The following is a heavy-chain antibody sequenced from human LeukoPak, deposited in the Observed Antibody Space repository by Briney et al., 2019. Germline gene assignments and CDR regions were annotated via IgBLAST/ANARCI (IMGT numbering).Heavy chain of an antibody. CDR3: ARHQWHYYYYMGV. CDR1: GGSIISSSYY. Sequence: SETLSHTCTVSGGSIISSSYYWGWIRQPPGKGLEWIGSIYYSGDTYYNPSLKSRRVTISVDTSKNQFSLRLSSVTAADTAVYYCARHQWHYYYYMGVWGKGCTVTASS. V-gene: IGHV4-39*01. CDR2: IYYSGDT. J-gene: IGHJ6*03. D-gene: IGHD6-19*01.